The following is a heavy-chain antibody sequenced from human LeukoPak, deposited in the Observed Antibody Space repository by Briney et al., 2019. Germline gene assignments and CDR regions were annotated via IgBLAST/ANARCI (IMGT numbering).Heavy chain of an antibody. D-gene: IGHD3-16*01. J-gene: IGHJ4*02. Sequence: GGSLRLSCAASGFTFSNYWMCWVRQIPGKGLEWVANIRQNGRETHYVDSVKGRFTISRDNSKNSLSLQMNSLRVEDTAVYYCARFSGLGSNWGRDYWGQGTLVTVSS. CDR2: IRQNGRET. CDR1: GFTFSNYW. V-gene: IGHV3-7*05. CDR3: ARFSGLGSNWGRDY.